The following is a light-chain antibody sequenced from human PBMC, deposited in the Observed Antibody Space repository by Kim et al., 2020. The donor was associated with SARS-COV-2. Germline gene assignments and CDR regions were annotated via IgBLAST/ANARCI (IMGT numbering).Light chain of an antibody. J-gene: IGLJ3*02. CDR2: EVN. CDR1: NSDIGGYKY. Sequence: QSVTITCTGTNSDIGGYKYVSWYQQHPGKAPRHMIFEVNKRPSGVPDRFSGSKSGNTASLTVSGLQAEDEADYYCSSFAGRNTFGVFGGGTQLTVL. CDR3: SSFAGRNTFGV. V-gene: IGLV2-8*01.